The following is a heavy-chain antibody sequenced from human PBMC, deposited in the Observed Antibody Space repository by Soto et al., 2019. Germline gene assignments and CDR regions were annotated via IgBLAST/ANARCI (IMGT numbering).Heavy chain of an antibody. V-gene: IGHV4-59*08. J-gene: IGHJ6*02. D-gene: IGHD4-17*01. CDR1: GGPMNNYY. Sequence: PSETLSLTCTISGGPMNNYYCSWFRQPRGQGLEWIGYMGYNGFTRYNPSLRSRVAISLDTAKNQFSLNLSSVTAADTALYYCARQGSGELHGLVYVWGQGITVTVSS. CDR2: MGYNGFT. CDR3: ARQGSGELHGLVYV.